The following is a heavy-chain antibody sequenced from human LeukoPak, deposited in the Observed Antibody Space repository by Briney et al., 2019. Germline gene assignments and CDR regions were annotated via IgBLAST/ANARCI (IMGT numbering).Heavy chain of an antibody. Sequence: PSQTLSLTCAVSGGSISSGGYSWSWIRQPPGKGLEWIGYIYHSGSTYYNPSLKSRVTILVDRSKNQFSLKLSSVTAADTAVYYCARVKAHRTFDYWGQGTLVTVSS. CDR2: IYHSGST. CDR3: ARVKAHRTFDY. V-gene: IGHV4-30-2*01. D-gene: IGHD1/OR15-1a*01. J-gene: IGHJ4*02. CDR1: GGSISSGGYS.